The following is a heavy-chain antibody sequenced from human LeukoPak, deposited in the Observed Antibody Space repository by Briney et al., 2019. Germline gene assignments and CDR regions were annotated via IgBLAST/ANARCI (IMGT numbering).Heavy chain of an antibody. Sequence: SETLSLTCTVSGGSISSSSYYWGWIRQPPGKGLEWIGSIYYSGSTYYNPSLKSRVTISVDTSKNQFSLKLSSVTAADTAVYYCARGGSSLRAFDIWGQGTMVTVSS. CDR1: GGSISSSSYY. J-gene: IGHJ3*02. V-gene: IGHV4-39*01. CDR2: IYYSGST. D-gene: IGHD1-26*01. CDR3: ARGGSSLRAFDI.